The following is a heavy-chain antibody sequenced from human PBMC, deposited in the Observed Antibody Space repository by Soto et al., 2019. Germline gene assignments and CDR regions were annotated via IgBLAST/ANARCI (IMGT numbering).Heavy chain of an antibody. Sequence: PGGSLRLSCAASGFTFSSYAMSWVRQAPGKGLEWVSAISGSGGSTYYADSVKGRFTISRDNSKNTLYLQMNSLRAEDTAVYYCAKDPRYCSSTSCSNWFDPWGQGTLVTVSS. CDR1: GFTFSSYA. CDR3: AKDPRYCSSTSCSNWFDP. J-gene: IGHJ5*02. D-gene: IGHD2-2*01. CDR2: ISGSGGST. V-gene: IGHV3-23*01.